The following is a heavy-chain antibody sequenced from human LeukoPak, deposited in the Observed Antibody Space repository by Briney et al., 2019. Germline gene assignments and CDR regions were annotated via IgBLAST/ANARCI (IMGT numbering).Heavy chain of an antibody. CDR1: GGSFTDYF. V-gene: IGHV4-34*01. CDR3: ARGRTMYSSGWYQVVNFDY. D-gene: IGHD6-19*01. J-gene: IGHJ4*02. Sequence: SETLSLTCTVFGGSFTDYFWTWIRHSPGKGLEWIGEINDYTGDTKYNPSLNSRVSISLEKSKNQFSLELRSVTAADTAVYYCARGRTMYSSGWYQVVNFDYWGQGTLVTVSS. CDR2: INDYTGDT.